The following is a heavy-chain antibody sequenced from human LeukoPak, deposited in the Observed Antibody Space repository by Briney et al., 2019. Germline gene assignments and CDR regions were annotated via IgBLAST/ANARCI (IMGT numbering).Heavy chain of an antibody. CDR2: IYYSGST. D-gene: IGHD3-10*01. CDR1: GGSISSYY. V-gene: IGHV4-59*08. J-gene: IGHJ4*02. CDR3: ATLHYGSGGVH. Sequence: PSETLSLTCTVSGGSISSYYWSWIRQPPGKGLEWIGYIYYSGSTNYNPSLKSRVTISVDTSKNQFSLKLSSATAADTALYYCATLHYGSGGVHWGQGTLVTVSS.